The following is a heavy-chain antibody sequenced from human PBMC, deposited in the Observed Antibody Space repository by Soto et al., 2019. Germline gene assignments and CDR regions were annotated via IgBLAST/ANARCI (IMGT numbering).Heavy chain of an antibody. Sequence: EVQLVESGGGLVQPGGSLRLSCAASGFTFSSCSINWVRQAPGKGLEWVSYISSSSSTIYYAASVKSRFTISRDNAKNSLYLQMNSLRDEDTAVYYCARGHSSGHLFDYWGQGTLVTVSS. CDR3: ARGHSSGHLFDY. D-gene: IGHD3-22*01. V-gene: IGHV3-48*02. CDR1: GFTFSSCS. J-gene: IGHJ4*02. CDR2: ISSSSSTI.